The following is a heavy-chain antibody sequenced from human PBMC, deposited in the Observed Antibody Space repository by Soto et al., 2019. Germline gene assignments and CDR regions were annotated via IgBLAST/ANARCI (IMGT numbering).Heavy chain of an antibody. J-gene: IGHJ4*02. Sequence: GGSPRLSWAASTSTPTTYGKHWVLQAPVKGMEWVAVISYDGGNKYYAGSVKGRFTISRDNSKNTLYMQMNSLRAEDTAVYYCAKGRAYYSSGSPIDYWGQGTLVTVSS. CDR1: TSTPTTYG. CDR3: AKGRAYYSSGSPIDY. V-gene: IGHV3-30*18. D-gene: IGHD3-10*01. CDR2: ISYDGGNK.